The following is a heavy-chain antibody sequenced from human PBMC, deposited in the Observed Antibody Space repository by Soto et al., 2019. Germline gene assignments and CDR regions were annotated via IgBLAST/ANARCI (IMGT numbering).Heavy chain of an antibody. CDR1: GGSISSYY. CDR2: IFYNGST. J-gene: IGHJ3*02. D-gene: IGHD3-22*01. V-gene: IGHV4-59*01. CDR3: AREPRVYDSSGYYWTDAFDI. Sequence: SETLSLSCTVSGGSISSYYWSWIRQPPGKGLEWIGYIFYNGSTNYNPSLKSRVTISVDTSKDQFSLKLSSVTAADTAVYYCAREPRVYDSSGYYWTDAFDIWGQGTMVT.